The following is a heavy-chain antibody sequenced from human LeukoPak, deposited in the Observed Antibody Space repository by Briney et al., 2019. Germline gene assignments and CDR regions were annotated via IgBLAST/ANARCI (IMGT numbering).Heavy chain of an antibody. V-gene: IGHV3-15*01. CDR3: TTWRSPSTDSYCSGGSCYSTVFPFDP. CDR1: GFTFSNAW. CDR2: IKRKTNGGTT. D-gene: IGHD2-15*01. J-gene: IGHJ5*02. Sequence: GGPLRLSCAASGFTFSNAWMSWVRQAPGKGLEWVGGIKRKTNGGTTDYAAPVKGRFTISRDDSKNTLYLQMNSLKTEDTAVYYCTTWRSPSTDSYCSGGSCYSTVFPFDPWGQGTLVTVSS.